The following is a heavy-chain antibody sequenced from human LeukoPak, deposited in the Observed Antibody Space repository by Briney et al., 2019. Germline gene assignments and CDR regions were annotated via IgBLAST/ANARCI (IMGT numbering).Heavy chain of an antibody. CDR1: GDSISTYY. V-gene: IGHV4-59*01. CDR3: ARLRWQLVGPYFDY. Sequence: PSETLSLTCSFSGDSISTYYWSWIRQSPGKGLEWICHIYSSGNTDYNSSLKSRVTISVDTSKSQFSLRLSSVTATDTAVYYCARLRWQLVGPYFDYWGQGILVTVSS. CDR2: IYSSGNT. D-gene: IGHD1-26*01. J-gene: IGHJ4*02.